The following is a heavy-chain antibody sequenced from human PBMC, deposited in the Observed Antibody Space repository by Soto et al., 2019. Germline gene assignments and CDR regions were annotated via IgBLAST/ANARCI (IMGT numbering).Heavy chain of an antibody. V-gene: IGHV1-69*02. CDR3: ARAGVGALGDAFDI. J-gene: IGHJ3*02. CDR1: GGPFTSYT. CDR2: IIPILGIA. D-gene: IGHD1-26*01. Sequence: QVQLVQSGAEVKKPGSSVKVSCKASGGPFTSYTITWVRQAPGQGLEWMGRIIPILGIANYAQKFQGRVTITADKSTSTAYMELSSLRSEDTAVYYCARAGVGALGDAFDIWGQGTMVTVSS.